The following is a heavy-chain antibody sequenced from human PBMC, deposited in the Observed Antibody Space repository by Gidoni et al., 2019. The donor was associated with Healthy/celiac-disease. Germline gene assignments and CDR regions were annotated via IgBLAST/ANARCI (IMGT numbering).Heavy chain of an antibody. Sequence: VQLLESGGGLVQPGGSLRLSCAASGFAFSSYAMSWVRQAPGKGLEWVSAISGSGGSTYYADSVKGRFTISRDNSKNTLYLQMNSLRAEDTAVYYCAKGSDYYDSSGYPWGYYFDYWGQGTLVTVSS. CDR2: ISGSGGST. J-gene: IGHJ4*02. CDR1: GFAFSSYA. CDR3: AKGSDYYDSSGYPWGYYFDY. D-gene: IGHD3-22*01. V-gene: IGHV3-23*01.